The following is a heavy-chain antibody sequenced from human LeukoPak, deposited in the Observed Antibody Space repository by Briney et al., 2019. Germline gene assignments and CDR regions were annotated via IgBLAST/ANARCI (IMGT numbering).Heavy chain of an antibody. D-gene: IGHD3-22*01. CDR1: GFTFSSYW. Sequence: GGSLRLSCAASGFTFSSYWMHWVRQAPGKGLVWVSRINGDGSSTSYADSVKGRFTISRDNAKNTLYLQMNSLRAEDTAVYHCARGSKYYYDSSGYSYWGQGTLVTVSS. CDR2: INGDGSST. J-gene: IGHJ4*02. V-gene: IGHV3-74*01. CDR3: ARGSKYYYDSSGYSY.